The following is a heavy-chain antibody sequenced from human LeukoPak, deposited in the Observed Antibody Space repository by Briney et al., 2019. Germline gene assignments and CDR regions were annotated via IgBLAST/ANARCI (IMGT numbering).Heavy chain of an antibody. CDR2: INPNSGGT. J-gene: IGHJ4*02. V-gene: IGHV1-2*04. CDR1: GYTFTGYY. D-gene: IGHD2-8*02. Sequence: GASVKVSCKASGYTFTGYYMHWVRQAPGQGLGWMGWINPNSGGTNYAQKFQGWVTMTRDTSISTAYMELSRLRSDDTAVYYCARERLVDDRAYFDYWGQGTLVTVSS. CDR3: ARERLVDDRAYFDY.